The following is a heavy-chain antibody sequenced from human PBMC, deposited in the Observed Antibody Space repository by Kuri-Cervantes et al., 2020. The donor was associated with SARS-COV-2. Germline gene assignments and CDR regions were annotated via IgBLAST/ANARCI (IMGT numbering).Heavy chain of an antibody. CDR2: IIPIFGTA. CDR1: GGTFSSYA. J-gene: IGHJ6*02. CDR3: ARYPSLEWLHYYGMDV. V-gene: IGHV1-69*13. D-gene: IGHD3-3*01. Sequence: SVKVSCKASGGTFSSYAISWVRQAPGQGLEWMGGIIPIFGTANYAQKFQGRVTITADESTSTAYMELSSLRSEDTAVYYCARYPSLEWLHYYGMDVWGQGTTVTVSS.